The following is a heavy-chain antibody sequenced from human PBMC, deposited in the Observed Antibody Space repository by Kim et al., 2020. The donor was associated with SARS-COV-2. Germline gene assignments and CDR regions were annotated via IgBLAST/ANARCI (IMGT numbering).Heavy chain of an antibody. CDR3: ARVLGGATGVGGYYGMDV. V-gene: IGHV1-46*01. Sequence: QGRVTMTRDTSTSTVYMELSSLRSEDTAVYYCARVLGGATGVGGYYGMDVWGQGTTVTVSS. D-gene: IGHD1-26*01. J-gene: IGHJ6*02.